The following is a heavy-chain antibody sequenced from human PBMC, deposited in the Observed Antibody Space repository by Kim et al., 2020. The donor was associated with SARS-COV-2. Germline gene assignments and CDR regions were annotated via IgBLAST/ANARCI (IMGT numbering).Heavy chain of an antibody. CDR1: GFSLSTSGMC. CDR3: ARRQPLVRGASDY. D-gene: IGHD3-10*01. J-gene: IGHJ4*02. CDR2: IDWDDVK. Sequence: SGPTLVNPTQTLTLTCTFSGFSLSTSGMCVSWIRQPPGKALEWLARIDWDDVKHYSTSLKTRLTTSKDTSKNQVVLTMTNMDPVDTATYYGARRQPLVRGASDYGGKGTLVTVSS. V-gene: IGHV2-70*11.